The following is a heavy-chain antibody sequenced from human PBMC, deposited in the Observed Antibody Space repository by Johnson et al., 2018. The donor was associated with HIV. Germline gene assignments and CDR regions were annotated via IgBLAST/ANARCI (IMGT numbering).Heavy chain of an antibody. CDR1: GFTLTNYP. CDR2: ISFDGKNK. V-gene: IGHV3-30*04. D-gene: IGHD5-12*01. CDR3: ASGDDDGF. J-gene: IGHJ4*03. Sequence: VQLVESGGGVVQPGRSLRLSCAASGFTLTNYPMHWVRQAPGKGLECVAVISFDGKNKFYADSVKGRFTISRDNSRNTLYLQMNSLRPEDTAVYYCASGDDDGFWGRGTLVTVSS.